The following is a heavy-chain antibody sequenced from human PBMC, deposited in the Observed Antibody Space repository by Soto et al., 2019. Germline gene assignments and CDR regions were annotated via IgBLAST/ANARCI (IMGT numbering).Heavy chain of an antibody. V-gene: IGHV4-59*12. D-gene: IGHD3-10*01. CDR3: ARGRRFGGSGRVRNWFDP. J-gene: IGHJ5*02. Sequence: PSETLSLTCTVSGDSISSYYWSWIRQPPGKGLEWIGDIYYSGSTNYNPSLKSRVTISVDTSKNQFSLKLSSVTAADTAVYYCARGRRFGGSGRVRNWFDPWGQGTLVTVS. CDR2: IYYSGST. CDR1: GDSISSYY.